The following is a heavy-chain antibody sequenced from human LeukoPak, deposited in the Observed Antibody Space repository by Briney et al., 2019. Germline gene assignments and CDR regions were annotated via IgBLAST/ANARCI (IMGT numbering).Heavy chain of an antibody. CDR2: ISSSSSYI. J-gene: IGHJ5*02. CDR1: GFTFSSYS. CDR3: AKVFVLMRGTPENWFDP. V-gene: IGHV3-21*04. D-gene: IGHD1-14*01. Sequence: GGSLRLSCAASGFTFSSYSMNWVRQAPGKGLEWVSSISSSSSYIYYADSVKGRFTISRDNAKNSLYLQMNSLRDEDTAIYFCAKVFVLMRGTPENWFDPWGQGTLVTVSS.